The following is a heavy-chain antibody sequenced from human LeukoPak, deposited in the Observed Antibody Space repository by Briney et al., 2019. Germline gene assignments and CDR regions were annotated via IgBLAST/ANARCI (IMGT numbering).Heavy chain of an antibody. CDR3: ARGGGIAAAEDY. CDR1: GFTFTSYA. V-gene: IGHV3-23*01. Sequence: PGGSLRLSCTASGFTFTSYAMTWVRQAPGKGLEWVSGISGSGGHTYNADSVEGRFTISRDNSKNTVSLQLSSLRVEDTAVYYCARGGGIAAAEDYWGQGTLVTVSS. D-gene: IGHD6-13*01. J-gene: IGHJ4*02. CDR2: ISGSGGHT.